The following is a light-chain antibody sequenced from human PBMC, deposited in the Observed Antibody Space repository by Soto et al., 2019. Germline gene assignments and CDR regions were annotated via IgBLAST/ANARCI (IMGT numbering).Light chain of an antibody. CDR2: DVT. Sequence: QSALTQPRSVSGSPGQSVTISCTGTSSNVGGYNYVSWYQQHPGKTPKLMISDVTNRPSWVPDRFSGSKSGNTASLPISGLQPEDEADYYCCSYAGTYIHYVFGSGTKLTVL. V-gene: IGLV2-11*01. CDR3: CSYAGTYIHYV. CDR1: SSNVGGYNY. J-gene: IGLJ1*01.